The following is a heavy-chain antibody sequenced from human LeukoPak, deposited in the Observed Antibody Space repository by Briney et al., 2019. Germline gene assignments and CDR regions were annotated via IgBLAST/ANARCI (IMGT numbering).Heavy chain of an antibody. Sequence: SETLSLTCTVSGGSISSSSYYWGWIRQPPGKGLEWIGSIYYSGSTYYNPSLKSRVTISVDTSKNQFSLKLSSVTAADTAVYYCARGLLDQQYYYGMDVWGQGTTVTVSS. J-gene: IGHJ6*02. D-gene: IGHD1/OR15-1a*01. V-gene: IGHV4-39*07. CDR2: IYYSGST. CDR3: ARGLLDQQYYYGMDV. CDR1: GGSISSSSYY.